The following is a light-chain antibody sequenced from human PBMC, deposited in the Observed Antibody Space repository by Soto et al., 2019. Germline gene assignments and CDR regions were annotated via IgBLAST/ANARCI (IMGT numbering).Light chain of an antibody. CDR1: QSVSSSY. CDR2: GAS. CDR3: QHFGISPWT. V-gene: IGKV3-20*01. Sequence: EIVLTQSPGTLSLSPGERATLSCRASQSVSSSYLAWYQQKPGQAPRLLIYGASSRATGIPDRFSGSGSGIDFTITISRLEPEDFAVYYCQHFGISPWTFGQGTKVEIK. J-gene: IGKJ1*01.